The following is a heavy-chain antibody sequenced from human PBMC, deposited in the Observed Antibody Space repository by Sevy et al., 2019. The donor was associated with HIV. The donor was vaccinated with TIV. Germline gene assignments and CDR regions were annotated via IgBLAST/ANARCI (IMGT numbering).Heavy chain of an antibody. Sequence: GGSLRLSCAASGFKFSNFAMSWVRQAPGKGLEWVGRIKSKTEGATRDFAAPVKGRILISRDDSRNTVYLQMNSLKTEDTAVYYCTAGVVASDFDYWGQGTLVTVSS. CDR2: IKSKTEGATR. V-gene: IGHV3-15*01. J-gene: IGHJ4*02. CDR3: TAGVVASDFDY. D-gene: IGHD2-15*01. CDR1: GFKFSNFA.